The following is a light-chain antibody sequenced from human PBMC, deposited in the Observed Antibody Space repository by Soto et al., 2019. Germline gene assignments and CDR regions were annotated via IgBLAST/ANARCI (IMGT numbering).Light chain of an antibody. CDR2: EVT. V-gene: IGLV2-14*01. Sequence: QSALTQPASVSGSPGQSITISCTGTSSDVGGYHYVCWYQQLPGKAPKLMIYEVTKRPAGVSNRLSGSKSDNTASLTISGLQAEDEADYYCSAYTTRSAVFGTGSKLTVL. J-gene: IGLJ1*01. CDR1: SSDVGGYHY. CDR3: SAYTTRSAV.